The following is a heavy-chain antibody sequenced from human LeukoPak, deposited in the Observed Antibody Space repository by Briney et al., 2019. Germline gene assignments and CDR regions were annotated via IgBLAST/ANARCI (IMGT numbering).Heavy chain of an antibody. V-gene: IGHV3-7*05. J-gene: IGHJ4*02. CDR3: ARPGGSGWSFDY. CDR2: INEDGSEQ. CDR1: GFTFSNYW. Sequence: GGSLRLPCAASGFTFSNYWMSWVRQPPGKGLEWVASINEDGSEQYYVDSVKGRFTISRDNAKNSLYLQMHSLRAEDTAVYYCARPGGSGWSFDYWGQGTLVTVSS. D-gene: IGHD6-19*01.